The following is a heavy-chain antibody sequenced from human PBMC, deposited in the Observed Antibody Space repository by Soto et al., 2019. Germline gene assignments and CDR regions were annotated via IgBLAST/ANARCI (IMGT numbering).Heavy chain of an antibody. V-gene: IGHV4-38-2*01. CDR3: ARMKAVAGSNWFDP. D-gene: IGHD6-19*01. Sequence: SETLSLTCAVSGYSISSGYYWGWIRQPPGKGLEWIGSIYHSGSTYYNPSLKSRVTISVDTSKNQFSLKLSSVTAADTAVYYCARMKAVAGSNWFDPWGQGTLVTVSS. CDR1: GYSISSGYY. CDR2: IYHSGST. J-gene: IGHJ5*02.